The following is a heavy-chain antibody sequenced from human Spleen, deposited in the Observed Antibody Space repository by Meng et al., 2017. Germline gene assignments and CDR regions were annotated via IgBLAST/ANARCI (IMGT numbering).Heavy chain of an antibody. CDR3: ARKAENCITITCYSLDY. CDR1: GGIFSNSV. V-gene: IGHV1-69*05. CDR2: INGVFGTT. D-gene: IGHD2-15*01. Sequence: SVKVSCKAPGGIFSNSVVGWVRQAPGQGLEWMGGINGVFGTTNYAQKFQGRVTITTDESTSTVYMELARLTSEDTAVYFCARKAENCITITCYSLDYWGQGTLVTVSS. J-gene: IGHJ4*01.